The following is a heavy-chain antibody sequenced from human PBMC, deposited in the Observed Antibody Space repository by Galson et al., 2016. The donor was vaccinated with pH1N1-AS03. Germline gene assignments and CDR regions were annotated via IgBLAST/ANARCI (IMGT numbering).Heavy chain of an antibody. CDR1: GGTFSSYA. D-gene: IGHD1-1*01. CDR3: ARQKNWNGGYNNWFDP. CDR2: IIPAFGTE. Sequence: SVKVSCKASGGTFSSYAISWVRQAPGQGLEWMGGIIPAFGTEDYAQKFQGRVTISADKSTTTAYLQWSALQASDTATYYCARQKNWNGGYNNWFDPWGQGTLVTVSS. V-gene: IGHV1-69*06. J-gene: IGHJ5*02.